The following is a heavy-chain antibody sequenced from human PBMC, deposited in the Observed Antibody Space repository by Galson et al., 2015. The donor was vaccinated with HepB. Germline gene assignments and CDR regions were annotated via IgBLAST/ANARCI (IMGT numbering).Heavy chain of an antibody. CDR2: IYYSGST. J-gene: IGHJ6*02. CDR3: ARQARANYQLLEGTGVDV. CDR1: GGSISSSSYY. V-gene: IGHV4-39*01. D-gene: IGHD2-2*01. Sequence: LSLTCTVSGGSISSSSYYWGWIRQSPEKGLEWIGSIYYSGSTYYNPSLKSRVTISVDTSKKQFSLKLSPVTAADTAVYYCARQARANYQLLEGTGVDVWGQGTTVTVSS.